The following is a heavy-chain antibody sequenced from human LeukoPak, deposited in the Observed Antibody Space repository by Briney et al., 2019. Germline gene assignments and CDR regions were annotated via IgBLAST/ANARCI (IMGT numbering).Heavy chain of an antibody. Sequence: GGSLRLSCAASGFTFSSYWMHWVRQAPGKGLEWVSVISGSGGSTYYADSVKGRFTISRDNSKNTLYLQMNSLRAEDTAVYYCAKAGGYLWDYFDYWGQGTLVTVSS. J-gene: IGHJ4*02. D-gene: IGHD2/OR15-2a*01. CDR1: GFTFSSYW. V-gene: IGHV3-23*01. CDR3: AKAGGYLWDYFDY. CDR2: ISGSGGST.